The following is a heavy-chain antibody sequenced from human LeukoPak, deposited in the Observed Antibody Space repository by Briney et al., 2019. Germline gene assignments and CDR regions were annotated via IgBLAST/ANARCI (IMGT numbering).Heavy chain of an antibody. V-gene: IGHV3-13*01. CDR1: VFTFSRYD. D-gene: IGHD1-26*01. CDR2: IGTAGDS. J-gene: IGHJ4*02. Sequence: GGSLRLSCAASVFTFSRYDMHWVRQSIGRGLEGVSAIGTAGDSYYPDSVKGRFTISRENAKNSLYLQMNSLRAGDTAVYFCAGVDGLSGKYSFDYWGQGTLVTVSS. CDR3: AGVDGLSGKYSFDY.